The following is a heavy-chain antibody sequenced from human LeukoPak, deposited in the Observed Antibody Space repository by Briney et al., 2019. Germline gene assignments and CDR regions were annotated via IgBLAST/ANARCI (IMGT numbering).Heavy chain of an antibody. CDR1: GFTFDDYA. Sequence: GGSLRLSCAASGFTFDDYAMHWVRQAPGKGLEWVSGISWNSGSIGYADSVKGRFTISRDNAKNSLYLQMNSLRAEDTALYYCAKVFGYSYGCNDYWGQGTLVTVSS. CDR3: AKVFGYSYGCNDY. CDR2: ISWNSGSI. D-gene: IGHD5-18*01. V-gene: IGHV3-9*01. J-gene: IGHJ4*02.